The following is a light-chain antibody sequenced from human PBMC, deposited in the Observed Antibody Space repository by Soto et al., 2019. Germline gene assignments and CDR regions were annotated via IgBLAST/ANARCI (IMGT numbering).Light chain of an antibody. J-gene: IGKJ2*01. V-gene: IGKV1-6*02. Sequence: AVQLTQSPTSLPASVGDTVSFTCRARQAIGNDVGWYQQKPGRAPKLVIFGAASLQSGVPSRFSGSVSGTEFTLTITNLQPEDFATYYCLQDHNYPPTFGPGTQLEI. CDR3: LQDHNYPPT. CDR1: QAIGND. CDR2: GAA.